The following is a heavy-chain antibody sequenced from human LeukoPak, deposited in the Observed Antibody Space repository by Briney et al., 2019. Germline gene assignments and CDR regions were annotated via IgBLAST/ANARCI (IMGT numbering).Heavy chain of an antibody. CDR3: VGGEIGYCSSTSCYIFDY. J-gene: IGHJ4*02. D-gene: IGHD2-2*02. CDR2: ISSSGSYI. V-gene: IGHV3-21*01. Sequence: GGSLRLSCAASGFTFSTYGMNWVRQTPGKGLEWVSSISSSGSYIYYADSVKGRFTISRDNAKNSLYLQMNSLRAEDTAVYYCVGGEIGYCSSTSCYIFDYWGQGTLVTASS. CDR1: GFTFSTYG.